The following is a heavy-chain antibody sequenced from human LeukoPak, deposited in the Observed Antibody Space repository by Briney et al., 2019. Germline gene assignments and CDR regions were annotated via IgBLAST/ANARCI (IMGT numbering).Heavy chain of an antibody. V-gene: IGHV1-24*01. CDR3: ATIYSSSWYLFDY. D-gene: IGHD6-13*01. Sequence: ASVKVSCKVSGYTLSELSMHWVRQAPGKGLEWMGGFDPEDGETIYAQKFQGRVTMTEDTSTDTAYMELSSLRSEDTAVYYCATIYSSSWYLFDYWGQGTLVTVSS. CDR2: FDPEDGET. CDR1: GYTLSELS. J-gene: IGHJ4*02.